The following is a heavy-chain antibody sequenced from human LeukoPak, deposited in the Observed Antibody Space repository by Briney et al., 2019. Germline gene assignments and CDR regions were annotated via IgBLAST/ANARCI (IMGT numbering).Heavy chain of an antibody. CDR3: ARGRLRFLEWLSLRHNWFDP. V-gene: IGHV1-46*01. CDR2: INPSGGST. Sequence: GASVKVSCKASGYTFTSYYMHWVRQAPGQGLEWMGIINPSGGSTSYAQKFQGRVTMTRDTSTSTVYMELSSLRSEDTAVYYCARGRLRFLEWLSLRHNWFDPWGQGTLVTASS. J-gene: IGHJ5*02. CDR1: GYTFTSYY. D-gene: IGHD3-3*01.